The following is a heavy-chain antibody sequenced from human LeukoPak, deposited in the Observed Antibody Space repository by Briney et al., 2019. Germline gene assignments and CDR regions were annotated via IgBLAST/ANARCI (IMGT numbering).Heavy chain of an antibody. CDR3: ARGRIWSGDYRYYYMDV. CDR2: IIPIFGTA. Sequence: SVKVSCKASGGTFSSYAISWVRQAPGQGLEWMGGIIPIFGTANNAQKFQGRVTITADESTRTAYMELSRLRSEDTAVYYCARGRIWSGDYRYYYMDVWGKGTTVTVSS. J-gene: IGHJ6*03. CDR1: GGTFSSYA. D-gene: IGHD3-3*01. V-gene: IGHV1-69*13.